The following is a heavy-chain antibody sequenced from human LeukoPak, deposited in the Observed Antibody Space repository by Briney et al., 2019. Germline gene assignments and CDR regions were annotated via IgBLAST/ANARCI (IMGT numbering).Heavy chain of an antibody. CDR2: IYFSGNT. CDR3: ASGYFVHTFDF. D-gene: IGHD2-2*03. J-gene: IGHJ4*02. V-gene: IGHV4-39*01. CDR1: GVSIRSTSYY. Sequence: SETLSLSCTVSGVSIRSTSYYWGWIRQPPGKGLEWIGSIYFSGNTYYNPSLKTRVTISIDTSKNQFSLKLTSVTAADTAIFYCASGYFVHTFDFWGQGTLGTVSS.